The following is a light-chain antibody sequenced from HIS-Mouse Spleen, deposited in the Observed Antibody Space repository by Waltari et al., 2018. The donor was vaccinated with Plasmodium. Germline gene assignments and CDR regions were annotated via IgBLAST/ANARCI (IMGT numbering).Light chain of an antibody. CDR1: ALRKKY. J-gene: IGLJ3*02. Sequence: SYELTQPPSVSVSSRQTARITCSGDALRKKYAYWYQHKSGQAPVLVIYEDSKRPSGIPERFSGSSSGTMATLTISGAQVEDEADYYCYSTDSSGNHRVFGGGTKLTVL. CDR2: EDS. CDR3: YSTDSSGNHRV. V-gene: IGLV3-10*01.